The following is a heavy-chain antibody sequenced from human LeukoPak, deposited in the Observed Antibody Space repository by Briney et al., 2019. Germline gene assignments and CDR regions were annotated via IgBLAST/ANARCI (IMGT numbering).Heavy chain of an antibody. CDR1: GFTFSSYA. Sequence: PGGSLRLSCAASGFTFSSYAMHWVRQAPGKGLEWVAVISYDGSNKYYADSVKGRFTISRDNSKNTLYLQMNSLRAEDTAVYYCARDGIGESFDYWGQGTLVTVSS. CDR3: ARDGIGESFDY. CDR2: ISYDGSNK. J-gene: IGHJ4*02. D-gene: IGHD4-17*01. V-gene: IGHV3-30*04.